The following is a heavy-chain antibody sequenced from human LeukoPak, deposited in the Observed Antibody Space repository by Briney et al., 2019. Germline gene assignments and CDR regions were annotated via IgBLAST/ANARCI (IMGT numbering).Heavy chain of an antibody. CDR2: ISGNSGDT. Sequence: TGGSLRLSCAASGFTFSDSYMTWVRQAPGKGLEWLSYISGNSGDTNYADSVKGRFTISRDNAKNSLYLQMNSLRVEDTAVYYCARDKRLPQWPFAFDIWGQGTMVTVSS. J-gene: IGHJ3*02. CDR1: GFTFSDSY. CDR3: ARDKRLPQWPFAFDI. V-gene: IGHV3-11*06. D-gene: IGHD6-19*01.